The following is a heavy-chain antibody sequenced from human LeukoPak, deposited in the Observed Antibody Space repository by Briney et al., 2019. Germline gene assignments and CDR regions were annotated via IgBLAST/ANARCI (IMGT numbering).Heavy chain of an antibody. J-gene: IGHJ6*04. D-gene: IGHD3-10*02. Sequence: GGSLRLSCAASGFIFSSYNLNWVRQAPGKGLEWVSSISSSSSYIYYADSMKARFTISRDNAKNSLYLQMNSLRAEDTAVYYCAELGITMIGGVWGKGTTVTISS. CDR3: AELGITMIGGV. CDR2: ISSSSSYI. V-gene: IGHV3-21*01. CDR1: GFIFSSYN.